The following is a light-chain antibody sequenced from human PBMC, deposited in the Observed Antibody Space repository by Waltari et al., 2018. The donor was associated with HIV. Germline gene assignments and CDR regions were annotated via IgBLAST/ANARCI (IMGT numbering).Light chain of an antibody. CDR3: MQSIQFPLT. Sequence: DIVMTQTPLSLSVTPGQPAPISCQSRQSLLHRDGKTYLYWYLQQPGQPPQFLIYEVSKRFSGVPDRFSGSGSGTDFTLKISRVEAEDVGVYYCMQSIQFPLTFGGGTKVEIK. CDR1: QSLLHRDGKTY. V-gene: IGKV2D-29*01. J-gene: IGKJ4*01. CDR2: EVS.